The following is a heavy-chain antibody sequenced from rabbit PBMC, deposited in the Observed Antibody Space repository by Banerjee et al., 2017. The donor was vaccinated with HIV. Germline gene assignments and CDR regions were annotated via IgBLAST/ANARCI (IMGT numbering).Heavy chain of an antibody. CDR3: ARGAL. CDR1: GFDFSSNA. V-gene: IGHV1S45*01. J-gene: IGHJ4*01. CDR2: IDSAGVST. Sequence: QEQLGGSGGGLVQPEGSLTITCKASGFDFSSNAMCWVRQAPGKGLEWIASIDSAGVSTYYASWAKGRFTISKTSSTTVTLQMTSLTAADTATYFCARGALWGPGTLVTVS.